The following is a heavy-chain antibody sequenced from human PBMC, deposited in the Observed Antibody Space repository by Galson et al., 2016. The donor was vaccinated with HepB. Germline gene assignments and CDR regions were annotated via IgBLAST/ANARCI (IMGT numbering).Heavy chain of an antibody. CDR2: IDHTGST. J-gene: IGHJ2*01. CDR1: GGSISPFY. V-gene: IGHV4-59*12. CDR3: ARRGEVDDFWSGYGHFDL. D-gene: IGHD3-3*01. Sequence: SETLSLTCTVSGGSISPFYWTWIRQPPGKGLEWIGYIDHTGSTNYNPSLKSRVSISLDTSKNQFSLKVTSVSAADTAVYYCARRGEVDDFWSGYGHFDLWGRGSLVIVSS.